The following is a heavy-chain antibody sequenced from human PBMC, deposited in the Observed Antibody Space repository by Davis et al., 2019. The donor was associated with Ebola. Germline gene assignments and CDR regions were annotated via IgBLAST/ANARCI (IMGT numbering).Heavy chain of an antibody. V-gene: IGHV3-73*01. D-gene: IGHD4-11*01. CDR3: TSTVTTSDY. Sequence: GESLKISCAASRFTFSGSAMHWVRQASGKGLEWVGRIRSKANSYATAYAASVKGRFTISRDDSKNTAYLQMNSLKTEDTAVYYCTSTVTTSDYWGQGTLVTVSS. CDR2: IRSKANSYAT. J-gene: IGHJ4*02. CDR1: RFTFSGSA.